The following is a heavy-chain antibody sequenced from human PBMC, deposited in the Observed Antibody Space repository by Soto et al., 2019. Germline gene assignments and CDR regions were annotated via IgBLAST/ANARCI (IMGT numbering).Heavy chain of an antibody. CDR1: GGTFSSYA. Sequence: SVKVSCKASGGTFSSYAISWVRQAPGQGLEWMGGIIPIFGTANYAQKFQGRVTITADKSTSTAYMELSSLRSEDTAVYYCAGRLKNTAAAGTGIYYYGMDVWGQGTTVTVSS. V-gene: IGHV1-69*06. CDR2: IIPIFGTA. J-gene: IGHJ6*02. D-gene: IGHD6-13*01. CDR3: AGRLKNTAAAGTGIYYYGMDV.